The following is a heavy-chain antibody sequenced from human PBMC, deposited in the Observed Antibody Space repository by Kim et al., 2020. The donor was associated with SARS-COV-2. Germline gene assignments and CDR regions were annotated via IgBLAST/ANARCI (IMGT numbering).Heavy chain of an antibody. CDR2: IYYSGST. CDR3: ASLHSSGWDYHYGMDV. Sequence: SETLSLTCTVSGGSISSGGYYWSWIRQHPGKGLEWIGSIYYSGSTYYNPSLKSRVTISVDTSKKQFSLKLNSVTDADTAVYYCASLHSSGWDYHYGMDV. J-gene: IGHJ6*01. CDR1: GGSISSGGYY. D-gene: IGHD6-19*01. V-gene: IGHV4-31*03.